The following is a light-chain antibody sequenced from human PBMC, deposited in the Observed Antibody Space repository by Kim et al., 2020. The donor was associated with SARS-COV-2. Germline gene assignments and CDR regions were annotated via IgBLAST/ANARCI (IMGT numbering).Light chain of an antibody. CDR2: YDS. V-gene: IGLV3-21*04. CDR1: NIGSKS. CDR3: QVWDSSSDHPEV. Sequence: SYELTQPPSVSVAPGKTARITCGGNNIGSKSVDWYQQKPGQAPVLVIYYDSDRPSGIPERFSGSNSGNTATLTISRVEAGDEADYYCQVWDSSSDHPEVFGGGTQLTVL. J-gene: IGLJ3*02.